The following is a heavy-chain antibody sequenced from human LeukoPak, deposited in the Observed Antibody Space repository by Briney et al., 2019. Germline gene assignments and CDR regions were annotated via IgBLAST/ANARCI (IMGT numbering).Heavy chain of an antibody. CDR2: IYYTGAT. CDR1: GGSISSYY. Sequence: PSETLSLTCTVSGGSISSYYWSWIRLPPGKGLEWIGYIYYTGATYYNPSLKSRVTISLDTSKNQFSPKLSSVTAADAAVYCCARAGYSYGTGYYFDYWGQGALVTVSS. J-gene: IGHJ4*02. V-gene: IGHV4-59*01. D-gene: IGHD5-18*01. CDR3: ARAGYSYGTGYYFDY.